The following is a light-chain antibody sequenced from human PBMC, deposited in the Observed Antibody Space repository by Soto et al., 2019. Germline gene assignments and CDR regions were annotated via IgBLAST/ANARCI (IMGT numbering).Light chain of an antibody. J-gene: IGLJ1*01. CDR3: AAWDDSLSGYV. V-gene: IGLV1-40*01. CDR1: SSNIGAGFD. CDR2: GNS. Sequence: QSVLTQPPSVSGAPGQRVTISCTGSSSNIGAGFDVHWYHQIAGTAPKLLIYGNSNRPSGVPDRFSGSKSGTSASLAINGLQSEDEADYYCAAWDDSLSGYVFGTGTKVTVL.